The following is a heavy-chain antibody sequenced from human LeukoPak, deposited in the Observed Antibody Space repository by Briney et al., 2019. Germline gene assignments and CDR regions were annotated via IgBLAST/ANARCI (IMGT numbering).Heavy chain of an antibody. CDR2: IYYSGST. J-gene: IGHJ5*02. Sequence: PSETLSLTCTVSGGSISSSSYYWGWIRQPPGKGLEWIGSIYYSGSTYYNPSLKSRVTISVNTSKNQFSLKLSSVTAADTAVYYCARQQRYFDWLLEPWGQGTLVTVSS. CDR1: GGSISSSSYY. CDR3: ARQQRYFDWLLEP. D-gene: IGHD3-9*01. V-gene: IGHV4-39*01.